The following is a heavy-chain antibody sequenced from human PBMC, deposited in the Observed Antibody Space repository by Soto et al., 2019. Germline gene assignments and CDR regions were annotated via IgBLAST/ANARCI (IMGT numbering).Heavy chain of an antibody. CDR3: TTDPGYYGSGSPYYFDS. Sequence: GGSLRLSCAASGFTFSNAWMSWVRQAPGKGLEWVGRIKSKTDGGKTDYAAPVNGRFNISRDDSKNTLYLQMNSLKTEDTAVYYCTTDPGYYGSGSPYYFDSWGQGTLVTGSS. CDR1: GFTFSNAW. D-gene: IGHD3-10*01. J-gene: IGHJ4*02. CDR2: IKSKTDGGKT. V-gene: IGHV3-15*01.